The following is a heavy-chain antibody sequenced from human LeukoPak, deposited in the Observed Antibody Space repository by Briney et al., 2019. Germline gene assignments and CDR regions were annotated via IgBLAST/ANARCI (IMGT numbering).Heavy chain of an antibody. CDR3: ARRRYYDGSGYLE. J-gene: IGHJ1*01. D-gene: IGHD3-22*01. CDR1: GDSVSRSDSY. CDR2: IYYSGRT. V-gene: IGHV4-39*01. Sequence: SQALSLTCSVSGDSVSRSDSYWDWIRQPPGKGLEWIGTIYYSGRTYYSPSLKSRVTMSVAPSNNQFSLNLRSVTAADTAVYYCARRRYYDGSGYLEWGQGTLLSVSS.